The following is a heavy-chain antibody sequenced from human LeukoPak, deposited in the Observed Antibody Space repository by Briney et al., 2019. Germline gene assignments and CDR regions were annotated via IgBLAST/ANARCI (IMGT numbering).Heavy chain of an antibody. Sequence: ASVKVSCKASGYTLTSYDINWVRQATGQGLEWMGWMNPNSGNTGYAQKFQGRVTITADESTDTVYMELGSLTSEDTATYFCARDREISARPGGWFDPWGQGTLVTVSS. J-gene: IGHJ5*02. CDR2: MNPNSGNT. CDR1: GYTLTSYD. CDR3: ARDREISARPGGWFDP. V-gene: IGHV1-8*01. D-gene: IGHD6-6*01.